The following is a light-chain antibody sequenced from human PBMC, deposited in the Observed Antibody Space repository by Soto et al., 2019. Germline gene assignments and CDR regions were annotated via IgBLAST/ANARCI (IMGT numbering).Light chain of an antibody. CDR1: SSDVGGYDY. V-gene: IGLV2-8*01. CDR3: CSYGGINNFGV. J-gene: IGLJ3*02. CDR2: AVT. Sequence: QSALTQPPSASGSPGQSVTLSCTGSSSDVGGYDYVSWYQQRPGKAPKLMIYAVTKRPSGVPDRFSGSKSGNTASLTVSGLQAEDEADYYCCSYGGINNFGVFGGGTQLTVL.